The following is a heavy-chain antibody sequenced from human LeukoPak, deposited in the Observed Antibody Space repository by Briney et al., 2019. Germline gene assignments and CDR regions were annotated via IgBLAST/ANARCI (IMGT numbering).Heavy chain of an antibody. CDR1: GYTFSSNG. V-gene: IGHV1-2*02. CDR2: INPNSGGT. D-gene: IGHD3-10*01. Sequence: ASVKVSCKASGYTFSSNGISWVRQAPGQGLEWMGWINPNSGGTNYAQKFQGRVTMTRDTSISTAYMELSRLRSDDTAVYYCARSEYMVRGVTTDYWGQGTLVTVSS. J-gene: IGHJ4*02. CDR3: ARSEYMVRGVTTDY.